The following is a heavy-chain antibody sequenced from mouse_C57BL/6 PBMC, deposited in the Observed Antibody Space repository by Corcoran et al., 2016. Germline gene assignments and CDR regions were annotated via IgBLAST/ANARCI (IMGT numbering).Heavy chain of an antibody. CDR1: GYTFTDYY. CDR3: ARRGTTVVAEDY. D-gene: IGHD1-1*01. V-gene: IGHV1-26*01. J-gene: IGHJ2*01. CDR2: INPNNGGT. Sequence: EVQLQQSGPELVKPGASVKISCKASGYTFTDYYMNWVKQSHGKSLEWIGDINPNNGGTSYNQKFKGKATLTVDKSSSTAYMELRSLTSEDSAVYYCARRGTTVVAEDYWGQGTTLTVSS.